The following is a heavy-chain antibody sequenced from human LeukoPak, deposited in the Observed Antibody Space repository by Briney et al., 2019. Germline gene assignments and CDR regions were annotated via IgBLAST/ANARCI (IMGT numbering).Heavy chain of an antibody. D-gene: IGHD3-22*01. J-gene: IGHJ3*02. CDR2: ISGTGGNT. Sequence: GGSLRLSCAASGFTFSNFAMSWVRQAPGKGLEWVSAISGTGGNTIYTDSVTGRFTISRDNSKNTLYVQMNSLRAEDTAVYYCAKTGGYYDTSDLYRPDVFDIWGQGTVVTVSS. CDR1: GFTFSNFA. CDR3: AKTGGYYDTSDLYRPDVFDI. V-gene: IGHV3-23*01.